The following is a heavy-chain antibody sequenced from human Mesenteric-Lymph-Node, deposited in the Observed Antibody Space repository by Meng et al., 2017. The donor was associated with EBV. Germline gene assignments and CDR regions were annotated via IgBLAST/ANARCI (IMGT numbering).Heavy chain of an antibody. Sequence: QVQLQESGPGLVKPSQTLSLTCTVSGDSISRTVYYWSWVRQPPGKGLEWIGYIYYSGSRYYNPSLKSRVTISVDTSKNQFSLKLSSVTAADTAVYYCARVTGKIYYDGSGYPEAFDYWGQGTLVTVSS. J-gene: IGHJ4*02. CDR3: ARVTGKIYYDGSGYPEAFDY. CDR1: GDSISRTVYY. V-gene: IGHV4-30-4*01. D-gene: IGHD3-22*01. CDR2: IYYSGSR.